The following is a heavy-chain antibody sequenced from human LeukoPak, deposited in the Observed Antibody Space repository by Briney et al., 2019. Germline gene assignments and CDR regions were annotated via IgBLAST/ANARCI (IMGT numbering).Heavy chain of an antibody. V-gene: IGHV3-7*01. CDR3: ARAFYSSGSTAFDY. CDR2: IKQDGSEK. Sequence: GGSLRLSCAASGFTFSSYWMSWVRQAPGKGLEWVANIKQDGSEKYYVDSVKGRFTISRDNAKNSLYLQMNSLRAEDTAVYYCARAFYSSGSTAFDYWGQGTLVTVSS. D-gene: IGHD6-19*01. CDR1: GFTFSSYW. J-gene: IGHJ4*02.